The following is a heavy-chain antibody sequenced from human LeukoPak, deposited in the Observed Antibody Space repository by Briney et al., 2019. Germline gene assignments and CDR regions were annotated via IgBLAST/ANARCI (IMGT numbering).Heavy chain of an antibody. CDR2: ISAYNGNT. J-gene: IGHJ4*02. D-gene: IGHD3-10*01. CDR3: ARGGWVRGVITRNGLDY. V-gene: IGHV1-18*01. CDR1: GYTFTSYG. Sequence: GASVKVSCKASGYTFTSYGISWVRQAPGQGLEWMGWISAYNGNTKYAQKLQGRVTMTRDTSISTAYMDLSSLRSDDTAVYYCARGGWVRGVITRNGLDYWGQGTLVTVSS.